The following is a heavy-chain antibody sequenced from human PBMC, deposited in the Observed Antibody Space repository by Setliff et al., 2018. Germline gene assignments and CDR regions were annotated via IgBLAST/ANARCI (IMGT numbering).Heavy chain of an antibody. CDR2: INPSSSRT. CDR1: GYTFTSHY. J-gene: IGHJ3*02. CDR3: ARDVVPYHYEGAFDI. Sequence: GASVKVSCKASGYTFTSHYMHWVRQAPGLGLEWMGTINPSSSRTSYAQKFQGRVTMTRDTSTSTVYMDMSSLRSEDTAVYYCARDVVPYHYEGAFDIWGQGTMVTVSS. V-gene: IGHV1-46*01. D-gene: IGHD3-22*01.